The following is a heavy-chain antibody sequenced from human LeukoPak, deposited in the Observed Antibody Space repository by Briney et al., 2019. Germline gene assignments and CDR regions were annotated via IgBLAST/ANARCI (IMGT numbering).Heavy chain of an antibody. Sequence: TGGSLRLSCAASGFTFSASEMNWVRQAPGKGLDWISYISSSGSNIYHADSVKGRSTISRDNAKNSLYLQMNSLRVEDTGVYYCARVGRSTVGGYWGQGTLVTVSS. V-gene: IGHV3-48*03. CDR1: GFTFSASE. CDR3: ARVGRSTVGGY. D-gene: IGHD4-23*01. CDR2: ISSSGSNI. J-gene: IGHJ4*02.